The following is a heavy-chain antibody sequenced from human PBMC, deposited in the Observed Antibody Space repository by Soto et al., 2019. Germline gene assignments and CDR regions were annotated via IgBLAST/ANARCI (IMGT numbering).Heavy chain of an antibody. CDR2: INPSGGST. CDR3: AREGKQLVGYYGMDV. D-gene: IGHD6-6*01. J-gene: IGHJ6*02. CDR1: GYTFTSYY. V-gene: IGHV1-46*01. Sequence: ASVKVSCKASGYTFTSYYMHWVRQAPGQGLEWMGIINPSGGSTSYAQKFQGRVTMTRDTSTSTVYMELSSLRSEDTAVYYCAREGKQLVGYYGMDVWGQGTTVTVSS.